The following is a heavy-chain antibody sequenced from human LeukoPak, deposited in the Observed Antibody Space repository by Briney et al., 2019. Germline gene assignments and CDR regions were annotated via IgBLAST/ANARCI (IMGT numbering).Heavy chain of an antibody. V-gene: IGHV3-7*01. J-gene: IGHJ4*02. CDR1: GFTFSSYW. Sequence: GGSLRLSCAASGFTFSSYWMSWVRQAPGKGLEWVANIKQDGSEKYYVDSVKGRFTISRDNAKNSLYLQMNSLRAEDTAVYYCANPLWFGELRPFDYWGQGTLVTVSS. D-gene: IGHD3-10*01. CDR2: IKQDGSEK. CDR3: ANPLWFGELRPFDY.